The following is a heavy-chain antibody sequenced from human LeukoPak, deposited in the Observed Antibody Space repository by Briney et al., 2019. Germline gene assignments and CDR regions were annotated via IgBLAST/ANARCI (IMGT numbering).Heavy chain of an antibody. CDR1: GFRFSDYY. CDR2: IRNTNSDT. V-gene: IGHV3-11*03. CDR3: ARGTYYYFDY. D-gene: IGHD1-26*01. J-gene: IGHJ4*02. Sequence: PGGSLRLSCAVSGFRFSDYYMSWIRQAPGKGLELVSYIRNTNSDTKYADSVKGRFTISRDNAKNSLYLQMNSLRAEDTAVYYCARGTYYYFDYWGQGMLVTVSS.